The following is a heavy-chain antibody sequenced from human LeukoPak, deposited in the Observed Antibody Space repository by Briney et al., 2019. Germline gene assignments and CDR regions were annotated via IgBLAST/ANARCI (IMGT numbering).Heavy chain of an antibody. CDR2: INHSGST. Sequence: DPGRSLRLSCAASGFTFSSYGMHWVRQAPGKGLEWIGEINHSGSTNYNPSLKSRVTISVDTSKNQFSLKLSSVTAADTAVYYCARGAYWGQGTLVTVSS. J-gene: IGHJ4*02. CDR1: GFTFSSYG. V-gene: IGHV4-34*01. CDR3: ARGAY.